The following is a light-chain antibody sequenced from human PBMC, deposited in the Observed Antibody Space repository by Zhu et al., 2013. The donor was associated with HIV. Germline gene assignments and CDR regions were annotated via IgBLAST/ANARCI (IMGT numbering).Light chain of an antibody. CDR3: QQLNSYPLT. J-gene: IGKJ4*01. CDR1: QGISSY. CDR2: DAS. Sequence: DIQMTQSPSSLSASVGDRVTITCWASQGISSYLAWFQQRPGKAPKLLIYDASTLQSGVPSRFSGSGSGTKFTLTISSLQPDDFATYYCQQLNSYPLTFGGGPRWRSN. V-gene: IGKV1-9*01.